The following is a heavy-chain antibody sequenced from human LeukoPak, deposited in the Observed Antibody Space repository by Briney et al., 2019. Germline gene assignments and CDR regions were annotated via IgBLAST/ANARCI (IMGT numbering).Heavy chain of an antibody. CDR1: GFTFSSYA. D-gene: IGHD4-17*01. J-gene: IGHJ4*02. V-gene: IGHV3-30-3*01. Sequence: PGGSLRLSCAASGFTFSSYAMHWVRQAPGKGLEWVAIISFDGSNQFYADSVKGRFTISRDNSKNALYLQMNSLRVEDTAIYYCASSTVTRYYFDYWGQGTLVTVSS. CDR2: ISFDGSNQ. CDR3: ASSTVTRYYFDY.